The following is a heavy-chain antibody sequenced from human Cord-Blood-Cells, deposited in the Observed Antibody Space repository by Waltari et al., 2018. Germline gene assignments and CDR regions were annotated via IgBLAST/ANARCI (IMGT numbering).Heavy chain of an antibody. CDR3: ARDQLGMGIFDY. D-gene: IGHD6-13*01. V-gene: IGHV4-61*01. Sequence: QVQLQESGPGLVKPSETLSLTCTVSGGSVSSGSYYWGWIRQPPGKGLEWIGYIYYSGSTNYNPSLKSRVTISVDTSKNQFSLKLSSVTAADTAVYYCARDQLGMGIFDYWGQGTLVTVSS. CDR1: GGSVSSGSYY. J-gene: IGHJ4*02. CDR2: IYYSGST.